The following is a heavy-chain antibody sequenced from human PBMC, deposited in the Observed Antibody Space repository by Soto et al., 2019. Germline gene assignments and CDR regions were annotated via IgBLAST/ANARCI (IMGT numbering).Heavy chain of an antibody. J-gene: IGHJ4*03. CDR2: ISITTNYI. CDR3: ARESEDLTSNFGY. CDR1: GFTFTRYS. V-gene: IGHV3-21*06. Sequence: WGSLRLSCAAYGFTFTRYSMNWVRQAPGKGLEWVSSISITTNYIYYGDSMKGRFTISRDNAKNSLYLEMNSLRAEDTAVYYCARESEDLTSNFGYWGDGNMVPVSP.